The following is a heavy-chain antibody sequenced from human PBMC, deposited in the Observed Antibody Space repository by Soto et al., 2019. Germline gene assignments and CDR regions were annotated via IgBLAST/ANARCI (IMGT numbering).Heavy chain of an antibody. D-gene: IGHD3-9*01. CDR2: IYPGDSDA. CDR1: GYSFTDYW. V-gene: IGHV5-51*01. Sequence: GESLKISFKSSGYSFTDYWIGWVRQMPGKGLEWMGIIYPGDSDARYSPSFQGQVTISVDTSINTAFLRWNSLTASDTAMYYCARQADYNILTGYFYYFDYWGQGSPVTVS. CDR3: ARQADYNILTGYFYYFDY. J-gene: IGHJ4*02.